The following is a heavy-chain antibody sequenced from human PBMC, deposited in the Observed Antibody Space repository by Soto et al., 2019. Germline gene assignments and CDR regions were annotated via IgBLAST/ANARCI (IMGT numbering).Heavy chain of an antibody. D-gene: IGHD2-15*01. J-gene: IGHJ6*02. CDR1: GFTFSSYC. CDR3: AKAVGYCSGGSCYEYYYYYGMDV. Sequence: GGSLRLSCAASGFTFSSYCMHWVRQAPGKGLEWVAVISYDGSNKYYADSVKGRFTISRDNSKNTLYLQMNSLRAEDTAVYYCAKAVGYCSGGSCYEYYYYYGMDVWGQGTTVTVSS. V-gene: IGHV3-30*18. CDR2: ISYDGSNK.